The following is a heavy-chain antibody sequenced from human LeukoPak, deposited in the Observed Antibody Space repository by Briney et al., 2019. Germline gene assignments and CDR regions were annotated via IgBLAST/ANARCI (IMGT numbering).Heavy chain of an antibody. J-gene: IGHJ4*02. CDR3: ATMVRGVRFDY. Sequence: GGSLRLSCAASGFTFSSYAMSWVRQAPGKGLEWVSAISGSGGSTYYADSVKGRFTISRDNSRNTLYLQMNSLRAEDTAVYYCATMVRGVRFDYWGQGTLVTVSS. V-gene: IGHV3-23*01. D-gene: IGHD3-10*01. CDR1: GFTFSSYA. CDR2: ISGSGGST.